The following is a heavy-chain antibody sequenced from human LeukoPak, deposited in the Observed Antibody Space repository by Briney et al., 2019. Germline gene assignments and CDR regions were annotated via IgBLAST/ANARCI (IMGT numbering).Heavy chain of an antibody. Sequence: GASVKVSCTASGGTFSSYAISWVRQAPGQGLEWMGGIIPIFGTANYAQKLQGRVTITADESTSTAYMELSSLRSEDTAVYYCASRGYSYGLDGAYYYYGMDVWGQGTTVTVSS. CDR1: GGTFSSYA. CDR3: ASRGYSYGLDGAYYYYGMDV. J-gene: IGHJ6*02. D-gene: IGHD5-18*01. CDR2: IIPIFGTA. V-gene: IGHV1-69*13.